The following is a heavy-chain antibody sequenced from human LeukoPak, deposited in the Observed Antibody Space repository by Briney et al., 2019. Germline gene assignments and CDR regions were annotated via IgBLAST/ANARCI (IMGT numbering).Heavy chain of an antibody. CDR2: INPNSGGT. D-gene: IGHD4-11*01. J-gene: IGHJ4*02. V-gene: IGHV1-2*02. CDR3: AAPDVLRNYVYGGFDY. Sequence: GASVKVSCKASGYTFTSYDINWVRQAPGQGLEWMGWINPNSGGTDYAQKFQGRVTMTRDTSISTAYMELSRLKSDDTAVYYCAAPDVLRNYVYGGFDYWGQGTLVTVSS. CDR1: GYTFTSYD.